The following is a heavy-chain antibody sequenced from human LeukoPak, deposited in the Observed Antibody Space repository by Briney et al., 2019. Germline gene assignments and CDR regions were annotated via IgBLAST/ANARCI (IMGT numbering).Heavy chain of an antibody. D-gene: IGHD3-10*01. Sequence: GASVKVSCKASGYTFTGYYMHWVRQAPGQGLEWMGWINPNSGGTNYAQKFQGWVTMTRDTSISTAYMELSRLRSDDTAVYYCARSPMVRGGDFDYWGQGTLVTVSS. V-gene: IGHV1-2*04. CDR1: GYTFTGYY. CDR2: INPNSGGT. J-gene: IGHJ4*02. CDR3: ARSPMVRGGDFDY.